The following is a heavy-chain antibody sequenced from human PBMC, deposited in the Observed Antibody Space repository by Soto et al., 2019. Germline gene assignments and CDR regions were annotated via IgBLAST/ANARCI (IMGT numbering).Heavy chain of an antibody. J-gene: IGHJ4*02. D-gene: IGHD3-22*01. Sequence: GGSLRLSCAASGFTFSSYGMHWVRQAPGKGLEWVAVISYDGSNKYYADSVKGRFTISRDNSKNTLYLQMNSLRAEDTAVYYCTSSSGYASLYYFDYWGQGTLVTVSS. V-gene: IGHV3-30*03. CDR3: TSSSGYASLYYFDY. CDR1: GFTFSSYG. CDR2: ISYDGSNK.